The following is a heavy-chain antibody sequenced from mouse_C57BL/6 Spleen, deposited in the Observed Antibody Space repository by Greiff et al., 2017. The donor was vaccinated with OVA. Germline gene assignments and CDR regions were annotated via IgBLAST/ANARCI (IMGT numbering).Heavy chain of an antibody. CDR1: GYTFTDYE. CDR3: TRSPYGNYYAMDY. Sequence: QVQLQQSGAELVRPGASVTLSCKASGYTFTDYEMHWVKQTPVHGLEWIGAIDPETGGTAYNQKFKGKAILTADKSSSTAYMELRSLTSEDSAVYYCTRSPYGNYYAMDYWGQGTSVTVSS. V-gene: IGHV1-15*01. D-gene: IGHD2-1*01. CDR2: IDPETGGT. J-gene: IGHJ4*01.